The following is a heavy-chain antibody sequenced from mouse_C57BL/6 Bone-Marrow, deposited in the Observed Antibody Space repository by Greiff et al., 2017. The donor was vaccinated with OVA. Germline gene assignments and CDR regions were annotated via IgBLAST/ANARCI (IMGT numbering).Heavy chain of an antibody. V-gene: IGHV3-8*01. CDR2: ISYSGST. Sequence: EVQLQQSGPGLAKPSQTLSLTCSVTGYSITSDYWNWLRKFPGNKLEYMGYISYSGSTYYNPSLKSRISITRDTSKNQYYLQLNSVTTEDTATYYCARLRYRYYYGSSPFDYWGQGTTLTVSS. CDR3: ARLRYRYYYGSSPFDY. CDR1: GYSITSDY. D-gene: IGHD1-1*01. J-gene: IGHJ2*01.